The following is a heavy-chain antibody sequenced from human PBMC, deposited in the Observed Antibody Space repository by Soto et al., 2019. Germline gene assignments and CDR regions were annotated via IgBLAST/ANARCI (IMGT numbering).Heavy chain of an antibody. Sequence: QVQLVQSGAEVQRPGSSVKVSCKASGDTFGRNAIHWVRQAPGQGLEWMGGIIPMFPTTNYAQKFKGRLTINAEKSTETAYMEMCSRRCDDTAVYYCARDGDSADYGYWGQGTLVTVSS. D-gene: IGHD2-21*01. J-gene: IGHJ4*02. V-gene: IGHV1-69*06. CDR2: IIPMFPTT. CDR1: GDTFGRNA. CDR3: ARDGDSADYGY.